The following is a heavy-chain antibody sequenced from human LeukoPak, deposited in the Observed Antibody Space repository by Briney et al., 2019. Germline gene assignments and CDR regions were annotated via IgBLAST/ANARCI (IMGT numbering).Heavy chain of an antibody. CDR3: ARSYGGYGQFDY. CDR1: GDNFTGSY. CDR2: INPTSDGT. D-gene: IGHD5-12*01. Sequence: ASLKISCRAAGDNFTGSYMHWVRRDPGQRLQWMGWINPTSDGTNYAQKFQRRVTATRDATIITAYMLLCSRRCDDKAVYYCARSYGGYGQFDYWGQGGLVTVSS. J-gene: IGHJ4*02. V-gene: IGHV1-2*02.